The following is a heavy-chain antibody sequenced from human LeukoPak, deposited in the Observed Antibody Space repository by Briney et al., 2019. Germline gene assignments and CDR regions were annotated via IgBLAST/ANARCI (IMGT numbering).Heavy chain of an antibody. CDR3: AKYSGSYYYPPNWDS. Sequence: GGSLRLSCAASGFTFSNYAMTWVRQAPGKGLEWVSGISGSGSSTYYADSVKGRFTLSRDYPKNTLYQQMNSLRAEDTAVYFCAKYSGSYYYPPNWDSWGQGTLVTVSS. V-gene: IGHV3-23*01. J-gene: IGHJ4*02. CDR1: GFTFSNYA. CDR2: ISGSGSST. D-gene: IGHD1-26*01.